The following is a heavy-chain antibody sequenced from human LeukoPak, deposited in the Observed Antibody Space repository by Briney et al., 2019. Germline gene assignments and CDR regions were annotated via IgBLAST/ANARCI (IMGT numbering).Heavy chain of an antibody. Sequence: GGSLRLSCAASGFTFSSYAVTWVRQAPGKGLQWVSTLSGSGGSTYYTDSVKGRFTISRDNSKNTLYLQMNSLRAEDTAIYYCAKRAFGENFFDFWGQGTLVTVSS. CDR1: GFTFSSYA. CDR2: LSGSGGST. V-gene: IGHV3-23*01. D-gene: IGHD3-10*01. CDR3: AKRAFGENFFDF. J-gene: IGHJ4*02.